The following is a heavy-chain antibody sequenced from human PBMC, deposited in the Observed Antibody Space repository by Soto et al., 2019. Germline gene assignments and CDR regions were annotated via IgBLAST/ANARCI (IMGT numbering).Heavy chain of an antibody. CDR2: IYYSGST. Sequence: PSEALSVTCTVSGGSISSYYWSWIRQPPWKGLEWIGYIYYSGSTNYNPSLKSRVTISVDTSKNQFSLKLNSVTAADTAVYYCARGIAVAGTFFDVWGQGTLVTVSS. J-gene: IGHJ4*01. CDR1: GGSISSYY. D-gene: IGHD6-19*01. V-gene: IGHV4-59*01. CDR3: ARGIAVAGTFFDV.